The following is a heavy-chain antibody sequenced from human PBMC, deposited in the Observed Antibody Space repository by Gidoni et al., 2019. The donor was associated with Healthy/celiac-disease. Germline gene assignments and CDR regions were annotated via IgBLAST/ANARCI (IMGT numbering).Heavy chain of an antibody. CDR1: GFTFSSYA. Sequence: QVQLVESGGGVVQPGRSLRLSCAASGFTFSSYAMHWVRQAPGKGLEWVAVISYDGSNKYYADSVKGRFTISRDNSKNTLYLQMNSLRAEDTAVYYCARDLGLRFLEWLPIDYWGQGTLVTVSS. CDR3: ARDLGLRFLEWLPIDY. J-gene: IGHJ4*02. V-gene: IGHV3-30-3*01. CDR2: ISYDGSNK. D-gene: IGHD3-3*01.